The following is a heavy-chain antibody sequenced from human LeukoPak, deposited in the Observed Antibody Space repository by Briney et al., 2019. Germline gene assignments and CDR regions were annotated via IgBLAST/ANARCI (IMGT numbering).Heavy chain of an antibody. J-gene: IGHJ5*02. V-gene: IGHV1-69*13. CDR2: FIPVFGTA. Sequence: SVKVSCKASGGTFSSYAISWVRQAPGQGLEWMGGFIPVFGTANYAQKFQGRVTITADESTSTAYMELSSLRSEDTALYYCAKGSSSSDWFDLWGQETLVTVSS. D-gene: IGHD6-6*01. CDR3: AKGSSSSDWFDL. CDR1: GGTFSSYA.